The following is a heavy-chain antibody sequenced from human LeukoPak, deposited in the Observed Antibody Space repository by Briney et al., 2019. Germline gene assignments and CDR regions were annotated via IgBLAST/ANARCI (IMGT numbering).Heavy chain of an antibody. CDR2: IIPIFGTA. Sequence: SVKVSCRASGGTFISYAISWVRQAPGQGREWMGGIIPIFGTANYAQKFQGRVTITADESTSTAYMELSSLRSEDTAVYYCARGLVRGVHYYFDYWGQGTLVTVSS. CDR3: ARGLVRGVHYYFDY. CDR1: GGTFISYA. V-gene: IGHV1-69*13. D-gene: IGHD3-10*01. J-gene: IGHJ4*02.